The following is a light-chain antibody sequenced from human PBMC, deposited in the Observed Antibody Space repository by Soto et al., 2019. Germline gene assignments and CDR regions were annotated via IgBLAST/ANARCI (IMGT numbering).Light chain of an antibody. Sequence: QSALTQPPSASGSPGQSVTISCTGTSSDVGGYNDVSWYQQYPGKAPKIMIYEASERPSGVPVRFSGSKSGTTASLTVAGLQAEDEADYYCSSYAGTNNLVFGGGTKLTVL. V-gene: IGLV2-8*01. CDR1: SSDVGGYND. CDR2: EAS. CDR3: SSYAGTNNLV. J-gene: IGLJ3*02.